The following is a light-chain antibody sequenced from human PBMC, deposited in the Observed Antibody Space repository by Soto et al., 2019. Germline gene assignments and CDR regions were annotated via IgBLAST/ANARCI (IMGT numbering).Light chain of an antibody. CDR1: QSVSSN. J-gene: IGKJ2*01. CDR2: GAS. CDR3: QQYNNWPRT. V-gene: IGKV3-15*01. Sequence: EIVMTQSPATLSVSPGERATVSCRASQSVSSNLAWYQQKPGQAPRLLIYGASTRATGIPGRFSGSGSGSELTITIGSLKSEDFAVYYCQQYNNWPRTFGQGTKLEIK.